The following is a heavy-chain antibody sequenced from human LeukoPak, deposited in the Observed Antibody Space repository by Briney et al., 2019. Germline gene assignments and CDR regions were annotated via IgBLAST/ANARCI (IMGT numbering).Heavy chain of an antibody. V-gene: IGHV3-30*02. Sequence: GGSLRLSCAASGFTFSSYGMHWVRQAPGKGLEWVAFIRYDGSNKYYADSVKGRFTISRDNAKNSLYLQINTLRAEDTAVYYCARGPGGAFDFWGHGAMVTVSS. CDR1: GFTFSSYG. D-gene: IGHD1-1*01. J-gene: IGHJ3*01. CDR3: ARGPGGAFDF. CDR2: IRYDGSNK.